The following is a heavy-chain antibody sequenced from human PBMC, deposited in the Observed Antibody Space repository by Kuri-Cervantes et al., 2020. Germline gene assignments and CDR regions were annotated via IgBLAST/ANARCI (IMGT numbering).Heavy chain of an antibody. D-gene: IGHD3-10*01. CDR1: RYSFTNYR. Sequence: GGSLRLSCKGSRYSFTNYRIGWVRQMPGKGLEWMGIIYPDDSDTRYSPTFQGQVTISADRSITTAYLQWSSLKASDSAMYYCARGAGEFFGFQQWGQGTLVTVSS. CDR3: ARGAGEFFGFQQ. CDR2: IYPDDSDT. V-gene: IGHV5-51*01. J-gene: IGHJ1*01.